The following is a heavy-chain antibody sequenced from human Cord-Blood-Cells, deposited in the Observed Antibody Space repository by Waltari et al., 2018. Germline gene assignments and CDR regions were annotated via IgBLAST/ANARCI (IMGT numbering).Heavy chain of an antibody. J-gene: IGHJ4*02. CDR2: VNPTRGKT. V-gene: IGHV1-8*03. Sequence: QEQLVQSGAEVKKPGASVKVSCKASGYTFTSYDINWVRQATGQGLEWMGWVNPTRGKTGYAQKFQGRVTITRNTSISTAYMELGSLGSEDTAVYYGARGGGVYSSSWYGEEMWYFDYWGQGTLVTVSS. CDR3: ARGGGVYSSSWYGEEMWYFDY. CDR1: GYTFTSYD. D-gene: IGHD6-13*01.